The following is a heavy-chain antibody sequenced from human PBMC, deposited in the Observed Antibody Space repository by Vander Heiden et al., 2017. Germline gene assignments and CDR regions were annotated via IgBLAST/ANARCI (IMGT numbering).Heavy chain of an antibody. J-gene: IGHJ5*01. CDR1: GFNFRYYA. V-gene: IGHV3-23*04. D-gene: IGHD3-10*01. CDR3: AKEGLWYGGNWFDP. Sequence: EVQLVESGGGLVQPGGSLRASCEPSGFNFRYYALTWARRAPGTGLEWVSTISGSGNDADYAGSVKGRFIISRDNSKNTLYLQMNSLRAGDTALYYCAKEGLWYGGNWFDPWGQGTLVTVSS. CDR2: ISGSGNDA.